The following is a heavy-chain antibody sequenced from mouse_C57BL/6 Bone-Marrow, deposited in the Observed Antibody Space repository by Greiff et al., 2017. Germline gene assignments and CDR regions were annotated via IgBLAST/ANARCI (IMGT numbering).Heavy chain of an antibody. D-gene: IGHD1-1*01. J-gene: IGHJ1*03. CDR3: AKKDYGSSYGYFDG. CDR2: IWRGGST. V-gene: IGHV2-5*01. Sequence: VQLVESGPGLVQPSPSLSITCTVSGFSLTSYGVHWVRQSPGKGLEWLGVIWRGGSTDYNAAFMSRLSITKDNSTSQVFFKMNSLQADDTAIYYCAKKDYGSSYGYFDGWGTGTTVTVSS. CDR1: GFSLTSYG.